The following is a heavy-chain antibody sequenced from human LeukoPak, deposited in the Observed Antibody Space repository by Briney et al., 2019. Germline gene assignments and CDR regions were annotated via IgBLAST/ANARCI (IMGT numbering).Heavy chain of an antibody. V-gene: IGHV3-30*03. D-gene: IGHD5-18*01. CDR3: ARGGYSPMDYFDY. J-gene: IGHJ4*02. CDR1: GFAFSSNW. Sequence: PGGSLRLSCEASGFAFSSNWMHWVRQAPGKGLEWVAVISYDGSNKYYADSVKGRFTISRDNSKNTLYLQMNSLRAEDTAVYYCARGGYSPMDYFDYWGQGTLVTVSS. CDR2: ISYDGSNK.